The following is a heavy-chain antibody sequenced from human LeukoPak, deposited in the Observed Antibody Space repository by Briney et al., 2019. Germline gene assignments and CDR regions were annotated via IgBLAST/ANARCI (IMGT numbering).Heavy chain of an antibody. V-gene: IGHV3-74*01. CDR1: GFTFSNYW. J-gene: IGHJ3*02. Sequence: GGSLRLSCAASGFTFSNYWMYWVRQGPGKGLVWASRINSDGSSIAYADSVKGGVVISRDNDRNTLYLQINSLRVEDTAVYYCARRRPGFFALDIWGQGTLVTVSS. CDR3: ARRRPGFFALDI. CDR2: INSDGSSI.